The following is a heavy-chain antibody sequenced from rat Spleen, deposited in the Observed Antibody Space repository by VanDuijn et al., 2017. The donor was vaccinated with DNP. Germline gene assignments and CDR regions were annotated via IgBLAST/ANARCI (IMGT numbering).Heavy chain of an antibody. CDR2: ISNGGNP. CDR1: GFSLSSYG. J-gene: IGHJ3*01. Sequence: QVQLKESGPGLVQPSQTLSLSCTVSGFSLSSYGVNWVRQPPGRGLEWIAAISNGGNPYFNSALKSRLSLIRDTSKSQVLLTLNSVQTEDTAMYFCARSQGYYFDGSYYPFAYWGQGTLVTVSS. V-gene: IGHV2S12*01. CDR3: ARSQGYYFDGSYYPFAY. D-gene: IGHD1-12*02.